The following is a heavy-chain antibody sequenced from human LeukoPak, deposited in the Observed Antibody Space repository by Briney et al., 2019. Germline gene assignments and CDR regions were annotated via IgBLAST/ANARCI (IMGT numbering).Heavy chain of an antibody. D-gene: IGHD6-19*01. CDR1: GFSFSSYA. CDR3: AKDRGSGWPQFDY. Sequence: GGSLRLSCAASGFSFSSYAMSWVRQAPGKGLEWVSAISGRGGSTYYADSVKGRFTISRDNSKNTLYLQLNSLRAEDTAVYYCAKDRGSGWPQFDYWGQGTLVTVSS. V-gene: IGHV3-23*01. J-gene: IGHJ4*02. CDR2: ISGRGGST.